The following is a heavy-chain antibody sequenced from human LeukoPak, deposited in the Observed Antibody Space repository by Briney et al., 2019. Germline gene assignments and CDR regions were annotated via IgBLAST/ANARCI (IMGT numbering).Heavy chain of an antibody. CDR3: AKVPYSDYGSGRPPFMDV. Sequence: GSLRLSCAASGFTFSSYAMSWVRQAPGKGLEWVSTISDGGGSTYYADSVKGRFTISRDNYKNTLYLQMDSLRAEDMAMYYCAKVPYSDYGSGRPPFMDVWGQGTTVAVSS. CDR1: GFTFSSYA. J-gene: IGHJ6*02. CDR2: ISDGGGST. D-gene: IGHD3-10*01. V-gene: IGHV3-23*01.